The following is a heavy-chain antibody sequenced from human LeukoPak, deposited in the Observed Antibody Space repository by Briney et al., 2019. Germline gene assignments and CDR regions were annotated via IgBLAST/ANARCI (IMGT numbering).Heavy chain of an antibody. J-gene: IGHJ4*02. Sequence: GGSLRLSCAASGFTVSSNYMSWVRQAPGKGLEWVSVIYSGGSTYYADSVKGRFTISRDNSRNTLILQMKSLRAEDTAVYYCAKAVLYYGDFDYWGQGTLVTVSS. CDR1: GFTVSSNY. CDR2: IYSGGST. V-gene: IGHV3-53*01. CDR3: AKAVLYYGDFDY. D-gene: IGHD3-22*01.